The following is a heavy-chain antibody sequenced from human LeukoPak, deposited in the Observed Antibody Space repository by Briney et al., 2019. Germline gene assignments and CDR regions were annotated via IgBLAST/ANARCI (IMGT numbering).Heavy chain of an antibody. V-gene: IGHV3-49*04. CDR1: GFTFGDYA. J-gene: IGHJ4*02. D-gene: IGHD2-15*01. CDR3: TRGGIYCSGGSCFRGDY. CDR2: IRSKAYGGTT. Sequence: GGSLRLSCTASGFTFGDYAMSWVRQAPGEGLEWVGFIRSKAYGGTTEYAASVKGRFTISRDDSKSIAYLQMNSLKTGDTAVYYCTRGGIYCSGGSCFRGDYWGQGTLVTVSS.